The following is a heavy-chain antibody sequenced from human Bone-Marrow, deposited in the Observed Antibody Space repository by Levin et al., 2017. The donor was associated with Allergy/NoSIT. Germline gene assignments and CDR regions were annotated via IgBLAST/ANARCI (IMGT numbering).Heavy chain of an antibody. J-gene: IGHJ3*02. Sequence: SETLSLTCAVSGGSISSGGYSWSWLRQPPGKGLEWIGYIYHSGDTYYSSSLRSRVTISVDNSKNQFSLRLSSVTAADTAVYNCPRAELYRSSSVVFDIWGQGTMVTVSS. CDR1: GGSISSGGYS. CDR2: IYHSGDT. D-gene: IGHD6-6*01. V-gene: IGHV4-30-2*01. CDR3: PRAELYRSSSVVFDI.